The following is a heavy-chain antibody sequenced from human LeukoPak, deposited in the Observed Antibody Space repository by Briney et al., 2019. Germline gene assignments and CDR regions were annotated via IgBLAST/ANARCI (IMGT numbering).Heavy chain of an antibody. J-gene: IGHJ4*02. Sequence: PSETLSLTCTVSGGSISSYYWSWIPQPPGKGLVGSGYIYYSGSTNYNPSLKSRVTISVDTSKNQFSLKLSSVTAADTAVYYCARGGGNSSIVLDYWGQGTLVTVSS. CDR1: GGSISSYY. D-gene: IGHD4-23*01. CDR2: IYYSGST. V-gene: IGHV4-59*01. CDR3: ARGGGNSSIVLDY.